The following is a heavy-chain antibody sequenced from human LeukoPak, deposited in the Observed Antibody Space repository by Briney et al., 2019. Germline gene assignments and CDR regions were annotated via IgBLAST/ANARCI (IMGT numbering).Heavy chain of an antibody. CDR2: INTNSGDT. D-gene: IGHD2-2*01. CDR3: ARRLTTSQDLDY. J-gene: IGHJ4*02. Sequence: AAVKVSCEASGYTFTVHYGYWGRQAPEQGVGWMGWINTNSGDTNYAQQFQGRVTMTRDTSISPAYMDLNRLTSDDTAVYYCARRLTTSQDLDYWGQGTLVTVSS. V-gene: IGHV1-2*02. CDR1: GYTFTVHY.